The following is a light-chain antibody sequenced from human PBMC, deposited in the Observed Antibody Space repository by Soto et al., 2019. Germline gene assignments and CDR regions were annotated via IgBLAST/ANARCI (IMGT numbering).Light chain of an antibody. CDR2: EVS. Sequence: QSALTQPASVSGSPGQSITISCTGTSSDVGGHNYVSWYQQHPGKAPKVMIYEVSNRPSGVSNRFSGSKSGNTASLTISGLQAEDEADYYCSSYTSSSILVFGGGTKLTVL. CDR1: SSDVGGHNY. CDR3: SSYTSSSILV. J-gene: IGLJ2*01. V-gene: IGLV2-14*01.